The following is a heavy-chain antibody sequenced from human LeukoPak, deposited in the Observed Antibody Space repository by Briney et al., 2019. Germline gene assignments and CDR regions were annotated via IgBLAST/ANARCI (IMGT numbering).Heavy chain of an antibody. CDR2: IIPIFGTA. D-gene: IGHD5-24*01. CDR1: GGTFSSYA. J-gene: IGHJ4*02. V-gene: IGHV1-69*13. Sequence: SVKVSCTASGGTFSSYAISWVRQAPGQGLEWMGGIIPIFGTANYAQKFQGRVTITADESTSTAYMELSSLRSEDTAVYYCASEQLGRIWPDYWGQGTLVTVSS. CDR3: ASEQLGRIWPDY.